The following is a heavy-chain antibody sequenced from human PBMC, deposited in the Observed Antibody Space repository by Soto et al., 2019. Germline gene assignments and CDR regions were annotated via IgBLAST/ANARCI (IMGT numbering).Heavy chain of an antibody. CDR3: AKGTRLEMATDYYFDN. Sequence: QVQLVESGGGVVQPGRSLRLSCAASGFTFSTYGMHWVRQSPGKGLEWVAFISYDGSNKYYSDSVKGRFTISRDNSKNTLYLQMNSLGGEDTAVYYCAKGTRLEMATDYYFDNWGQGTLVTVSS. CDR2: ISYDGSNK. D-gene: IGHD5-12*01. J-gene: IGHJ4*02. CDR1: GFTFSTYG. V-gene: IGHV3-30*18.